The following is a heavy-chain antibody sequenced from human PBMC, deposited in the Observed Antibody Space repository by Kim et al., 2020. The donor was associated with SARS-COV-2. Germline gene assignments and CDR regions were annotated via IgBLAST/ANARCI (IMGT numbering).Heavy chain of an antibody. CDR2: ICYDGSTT. CDR1: GFTFSSYG. J-gene: IGHJ6*01. D-gene: IGHD2-15*01. V-gene: IGHV3-33*01. CDR3: ARDLGDCSGGSCSDYY. Sequence: GGSLRLSCAASGFTFSSYGMHWVRQAPGKGLEWVAVICYDGSTTYYADSVKGRFTISRDNSKNTLYLQMNSLRAEDTAVYYCARDLGDCSGGSCSDYY.